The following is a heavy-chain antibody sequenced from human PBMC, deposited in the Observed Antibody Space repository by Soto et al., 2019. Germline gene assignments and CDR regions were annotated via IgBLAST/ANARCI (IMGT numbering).Heavy chain of an antibody. V-gene: IGHV3-64*01. CDR2: ISSNGGST. Sequence: GGSLRLSCAASGFTFSSYAMHWVRQAPGKGLEYVSAISSNGGSTYYANSVKGRFTISRDNSKNTLYLQMGSLRAEDMAVYYCARFNSGHPDEDLDAFDIWGQGTMVTVSS. D-gene: IGHD5-12*01. J-gene: IGHJ3*02. CDR1: GFTFSSYA. CDR3: ARFNSGHPDEDLDAFDI.